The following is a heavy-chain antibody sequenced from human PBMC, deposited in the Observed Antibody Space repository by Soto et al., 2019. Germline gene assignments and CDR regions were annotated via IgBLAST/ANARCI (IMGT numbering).Heavy chain of an antibody. J-gene: IGHJ3*02. V-gene: IGHV3-23*01. Sequence: EVQVLESGGGLVQPGGSLRLSCAASGFTFSSYDINWVRQAPGKGLEWISRITGGGHTGYVDSVKGRFTISRDNSKNTLYLQMNSLRAEDTAVYYCAKDRSGWGSFDIWGQGTVVTVSS. CDR1: GFTFSSYD. D-gene: IGHD3-16*01. CDR2: ITGGGHT. CDR3: AKDRSGWGSFDI.